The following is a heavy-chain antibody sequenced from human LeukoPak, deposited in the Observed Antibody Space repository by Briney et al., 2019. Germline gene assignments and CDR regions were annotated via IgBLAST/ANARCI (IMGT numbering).Heavy chain of an antibody. Sequence: PGGSLRLSCAASGFTFSSYAMHWVRQAPGKGLEWVAVISYDGSNKYYADSVKGRFTISRDNSKNTLYLQMNSLRAEDTAVYYCARGLYSSGWYVDYWGQGTLVTVSS. J-gene: IGHJ4*02. D-gene: IGHD6-19*01. CDR2: ISYDGSNK. CDR1: GFTFSSYA. V-gene: IGHV3-30-3*01. CDR3: ARGLYSSGWYVDY.